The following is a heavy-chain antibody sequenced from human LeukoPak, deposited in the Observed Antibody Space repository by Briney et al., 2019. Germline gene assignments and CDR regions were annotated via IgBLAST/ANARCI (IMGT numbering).Heavy chain of an antibody. V-gene: IGHV3-33*01. Sequence: GGSLRLSCAASGLTFSGYATQWVRQAPGKGLEWVAVIWYDGSNKYYADSVKGRFTISRDNSKNTLYLQMNSLRAEDTAVYYCARDTGDHGDYVVPEEREYWGQGTLVTVSS. CDR2: IWYDGSNK. CDR3: ARDTGDHGDYVVPEEREY. CDR1: GLTFSGYA. J-gene: IGHJ4*02. D-gene: IGHD4-17*01.